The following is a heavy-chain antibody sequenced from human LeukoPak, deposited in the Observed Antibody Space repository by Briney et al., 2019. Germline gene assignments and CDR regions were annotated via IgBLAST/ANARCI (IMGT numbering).Heavy chain of an antibody. Sequence: GASVKVSCKASGYTFTSYGISWVRQAPGQGLEWMGWISGYNGNTNYAQKLQGRVTMTTDTSTNTAYMELRTLRSDDTAVYYCARDVRWSGTCFYDYWGQGTLVTVSS. CDR2: ISGYNGNT. J-gene: IGHJ4*02. CDR3: ARDVRWSGTCFYDY. V-gene: IGHV1-18*01. D-gene: IGHD6-25*01. CDR1: GYTFTSYG.